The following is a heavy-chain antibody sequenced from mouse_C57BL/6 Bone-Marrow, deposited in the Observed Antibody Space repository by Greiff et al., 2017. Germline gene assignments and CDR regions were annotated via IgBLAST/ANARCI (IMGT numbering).Heavy chain of an antibody. CDR3: AIVADAMDY. V-gene: IGHV1-19*01. D-gene: IGHD1-1*01. CDR2: INPYNGGT. J-gene: IGHJ4*01. CDR1: GYTFTDYY. Sequence: VQLKESGPVLVKPGASVKMSCKASGYTFTDYYMNWVKQSHGKSLEWIGVINPYNGGTSYNQKFKGKATLTVDKSSSTAYMELNSLTSEDSAVYYCAIVADAMDYWGQGTSVTVSS.